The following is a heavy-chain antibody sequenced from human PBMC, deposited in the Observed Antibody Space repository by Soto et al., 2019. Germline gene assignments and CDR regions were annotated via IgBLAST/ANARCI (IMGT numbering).Heavy chain of an antibody. CDR3: ARHKTSVNWFDP. V-gene: IGHV4-59*08. CDR2: IYSSGST. Sequence: PSETLSLTCTVSGGSIRSYYWSWIRQPPGKGLEWIGYIYSSGSTNYNPSLKSRLTISVDTSKNQFSLQLTSVTAADTAVYYCARHKTSVNWFDPWGQGTLVTVSS. CDR1: GGSIRSYY. D-gene: IGHD2-2*01. J-gene: IGHJ5*02.